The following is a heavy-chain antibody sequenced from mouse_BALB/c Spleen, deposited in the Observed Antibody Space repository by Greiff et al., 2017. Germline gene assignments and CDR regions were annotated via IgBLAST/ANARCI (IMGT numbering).Heavy chain of an antibody. CDR2: ISDGGSYT. CDR1: GFTFSDYY. J-gene: IGHJ4*01. Sequence: EVKLMESGGGLVKPGGSLKLSCAASGFTFSDYYMYWVRQTPEKRLEWVATISDGGSYTYYPDSVKGRFTISRDNAKNNLYLQMSSLKSEDTAMYYCARALVGAMDYWGQGTSVTVSS. V-gene: IGHV5-4*02. CDR3: ARALVGAMDY. D-gene: IGHD2-10*02.